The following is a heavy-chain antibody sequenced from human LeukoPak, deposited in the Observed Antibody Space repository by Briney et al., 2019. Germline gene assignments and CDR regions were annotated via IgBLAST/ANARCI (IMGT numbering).Heavy chain of an antibody. CDR3: ARDFRHYYGSGNYFDY. V-gene: IGHV1-2*02. D-gene: IGHD3-10*01. Sequence: ASVKVSCKASGYTFTGYYMHWVRQAPGQGLEWMGWINPNSGGTNYAQKFQGRVTMTRETSISTAYMELSRLRSDDTAVYYCARDFRHYYGSGNYFDYWGQGTLVTVSS. CDR2: INPNSGGT. J-gene: IGHJ4*02. CDR1: GYTFTGYY.